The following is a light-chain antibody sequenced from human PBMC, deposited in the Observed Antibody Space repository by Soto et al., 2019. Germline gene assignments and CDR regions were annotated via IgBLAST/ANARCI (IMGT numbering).Light chain of an antibody. J-gene: IGKJ1*01. CDR1: QSVSSN. Sequence: EIVMTQSPATLSVSPGERATLSCRASQSVSSNLAWYQQTPGQAPRLLIYGASTRATGIPVTFSGSASGTEFTLSISRLQSEDYTVYYCQQYNKWPLTFGQGTKVDIK. CDR3: QQYNKWPLT. CDR2: GAS. V-gene: IGKV3-15*01.